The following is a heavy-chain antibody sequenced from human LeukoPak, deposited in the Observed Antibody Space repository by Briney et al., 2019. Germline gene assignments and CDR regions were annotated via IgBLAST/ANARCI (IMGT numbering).Heavy chain of an antibody. CDR2: IYYRGNT. Sequence: SETLSLTCTLSGDSISGSSVYYWDWIRQPPGKGLEWIGSIYYRGNTYYNPFLKSRVTISMDTSKNQFSMKLNSVTAADTAVYFCARARYQYDNWVDPWGQGTLVTVSS. CDR3: ARARYQYDNWVDP. CDR1: GDSISGSSVYY. D-gene: IGHD2-15*01. V-gene: IGHV4-39*07. J-gene: IGHJ5*02.